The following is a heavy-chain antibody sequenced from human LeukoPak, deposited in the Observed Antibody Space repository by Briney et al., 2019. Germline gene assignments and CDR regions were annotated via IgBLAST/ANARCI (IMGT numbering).Heavy chain of an antibody. CDR3: ARGEYGSGSYHIDY. CDR1: GFTFSSYS. J-gene: IGHJ4*02. V-gene: IGHV3-21*01. D-gene: IGHD3-10*01. CDR2: ISGNSAYI. Sequence: GGSLRLSCAASGFTFSSYSMNWVRQAPGKGLEWVSFISGNSAYIYYADSVKGRFTISRDNAKNSLYLQMNSLRAEDTAVYYFARGEYGSGSYHIDYWGQGTLVTVSS.